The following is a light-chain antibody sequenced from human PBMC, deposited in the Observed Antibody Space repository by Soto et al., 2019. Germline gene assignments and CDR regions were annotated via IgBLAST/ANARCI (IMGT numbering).Light chain of an antibody. J-gene: IGKJ5*01. Sequence: DIQMTQSPSTLSASVEDRVTITCRANESISNWLAWYQQEPGTAPKLLIFDASSLQSGVPSRFSGRGSGTEFTLTITSLQPDDFATYYCQQYKSYSSVTFGQGTRLEIK. CDR2: DAS. CDR1: ESISNW. CDR3: QQYKSYSSVT. V-gene: IGKV1-5*01.